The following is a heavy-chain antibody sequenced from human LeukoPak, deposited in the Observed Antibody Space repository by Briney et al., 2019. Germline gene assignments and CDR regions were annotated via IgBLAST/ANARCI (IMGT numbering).Heavy chain of an antibody. D-gene: IGHD3-22*01. J-gene: IGHJ4*02. V-gene: IGHV3-30*03. CDR3: ARSIPRYDGSAYYPDY. Sequence: GGSLRLSCAASGFTFYNYGMHWVRQAPGKGLEWVAVISHDGSNIHYGDSVKGRFTISRDNSKSTLYLQMNSLRAEDTAIYYCARSIPRYDGSAYYPDYWGQGTLVTVSS. CDR2: ISHDGSNI. CDR1: GFTFYNYG.